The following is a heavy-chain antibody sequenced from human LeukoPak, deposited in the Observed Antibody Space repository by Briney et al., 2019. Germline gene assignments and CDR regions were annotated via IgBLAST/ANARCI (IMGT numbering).Heavy chain of an antibody. D-gene: IGHD2-15*01. Sequence: SETLSLTCAVYGGSFSGYYWTWIRQPPGKGLEWIGEINHSGSTNYNPSLKSRVTISVDTSKKQFSLKLSSVTAADTAVYYCARGLKRYCSGGSCYSRGVNYMDVWGKGTTVTVSS. CDR3: ARGLKRYCSGGSCYSRGVNYMDV. J-gene: IGHJ6*03. V-gene: IGHV4-34*01. CDR1: GGSFSGYY. CDR2: INHSGST.